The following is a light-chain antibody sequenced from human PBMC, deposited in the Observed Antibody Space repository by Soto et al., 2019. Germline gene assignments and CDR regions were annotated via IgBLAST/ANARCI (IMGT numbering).Light chain of an antibody. J-gene: IGKJ4*01. Sequence: DIPMTQSPSTLSASVGDRVTITCRASQSINTWLAWYQQKPGKAPKLLIYGASSLDSGVPSRFSGSGSGTEFTLTISSLQPDDFATYYCQKYNGEFGGGTKVEIK. V-gene: IGKV1-5*03. CDR1: QSINTW. CDR3: QKYNGE. CDR2: GAS.